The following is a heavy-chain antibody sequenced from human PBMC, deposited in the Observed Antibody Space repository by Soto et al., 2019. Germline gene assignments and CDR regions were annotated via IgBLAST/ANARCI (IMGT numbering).Heavy chain of an antibody. CDR1: GYTFTNYY. V-gene: IGHV1-46*01. CDR3: ATEVYTYILAY. D-gene: IGHD3-9*01. J-gene: IGHJ4*02. CDR2: INPSNGRP. Sequence: QVQLVQSGAEVKKPGASVNVSCKASGYTFTNYYIHWVRQAPGQGLEWMGIINPSNGRPNYAQTFQGRVTMTRDTSTSTVYMELSSLRSEDTAVYYCATEVYTYILAYWGQGTLVTVSS.